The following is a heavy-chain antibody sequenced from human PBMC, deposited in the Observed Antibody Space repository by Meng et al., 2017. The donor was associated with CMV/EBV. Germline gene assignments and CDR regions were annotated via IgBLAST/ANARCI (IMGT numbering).Heavy chain of an antibody. CDR1: GYTFTGYG. CDR2: ISVYNGHT. CDR3: ARGVPLGIIYSFDY. V-gene: IGHV1-18*01. D-gene: IGHD2-21*01. Sequence: QGQLVQSGVEVKEPGASVKVSCKASGYTFTGYGISWVRQAPGQGLEWMGWISVYNGHTNFAQNLQGRVTMTTDTSTSTAYVELRSLRSDDTAIYYCARGVPLGIIYSFDYWGQGTLVTVSS. J-gene: IGHJ4*01.